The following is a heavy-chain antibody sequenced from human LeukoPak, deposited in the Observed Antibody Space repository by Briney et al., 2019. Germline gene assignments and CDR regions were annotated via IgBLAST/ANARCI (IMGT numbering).Heavy chain of an antibody. D-gene: IGHD1-7*01. CDR3: ARVRLELRGHYFDY. CDR1: GFSFNSYG. Sequence: GGSLRLSCATSGFSFNSYGMHWVRQTPGKGLQWVAFIRYNGNDQFYADSVKGRFTISRDNSKNTLYLQMNSLRAEDTALYYCARVRLELRGHYFDYWGQGTLVTVSS. J-gene: IGHJ4*02. CDR2: IRYNGNDQ. V-gene: IGHV3-30*02.